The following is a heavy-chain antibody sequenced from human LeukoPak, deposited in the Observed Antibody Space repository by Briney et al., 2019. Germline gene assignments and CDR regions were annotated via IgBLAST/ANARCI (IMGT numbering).Heavy chain of an antibody. J-gene: IGHJ4*02. Sequence: ASVKVSCKASGGTFSSYAISWVRQAPGQGLEWMGRIIPIFGTANYAQKFQGRVTITTDESTSTAYMELSSLRSEDTAVYYCAREYGDSGFDYWGQGILGTVSS. D-gene: IGHD4-17*01. CDR1: GGTFSSYA. V-gene: IGHV1-69*05. CDR2: IIPIFGTA. CDR3: AREYGDSGFDY.